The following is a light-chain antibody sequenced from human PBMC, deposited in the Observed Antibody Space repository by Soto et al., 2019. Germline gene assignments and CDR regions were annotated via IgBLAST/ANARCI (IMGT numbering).Light chain of an antibody. CDR3: TSYTSSDPFYV. V-gene: IGLV2-14*03. CDR2: YVY. Sequence: TRPASGTRAARRASPISCTKTRTDVHGYDYVSWYQQHPRQAPQLIMYYVYNRPTGVSHRFSDPKSADTPSLTISGLQAVDEGNDFCTSYTSSDPFYVFGTGTKVIVL. J-gene: IGLJ1*01. CDR1: RTDVHGYDY.